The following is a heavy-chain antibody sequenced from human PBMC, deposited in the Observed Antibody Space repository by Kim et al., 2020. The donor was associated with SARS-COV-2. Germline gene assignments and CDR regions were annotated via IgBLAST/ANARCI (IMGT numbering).Heavy chain of an antibody. D-gene: IGHD3-3*01. CDR1: GASVTSSYYY. CDR3: ASSAKSYEFWSV. Sequence: SETLSLTCTVSGASVTSSYYYWGWVRQTPGKWLEWIGSINFGGATYHNPSFKSPVTLSVDPSKNQFSLRPNSVTAADTAIYYCASSAKSYEFWSVW. V-gene: IGHV4-39*01. CDR2: INFGGAT. J-gene: IGHJ3*01.